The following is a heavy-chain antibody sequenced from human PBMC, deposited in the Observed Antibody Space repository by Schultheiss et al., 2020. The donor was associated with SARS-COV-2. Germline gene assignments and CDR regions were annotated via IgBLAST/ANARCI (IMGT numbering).Heavy chain of an antibody. CDR3: AKDLSEGLQWPARSGFDC. V-gene: IGHV3-33*06. J-gene: IGHJ4*02. CDR2: IWYDGSNK. CDR1: GFSFRRYG. D-gene: IGHD6-19*01. Sequence: GESLKISCAASGFSFRRYGMHWVRQAPGKGLEWVAVIWYDGSNKYYADSVKGRFTISRDNSKNTLSLQMNSLRAEDTAVYYCAKDLSEGLQWPARSGFDCWGQGTLVTVSS.